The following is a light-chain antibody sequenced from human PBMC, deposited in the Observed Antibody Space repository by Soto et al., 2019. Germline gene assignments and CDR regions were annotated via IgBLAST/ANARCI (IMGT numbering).Light chain of an antibody. CDR2: GAS. CDR3: QQYDKYST. V-gene: IGKV3-20*01. J-gene: IGKJ1*01. Sequence: EIVLTQSPGTLSLSPGEGATLSCRASHSISSSFLAWYQHKRGQAPRLLIHGASNRATGIPDRFSGSGSGTDFTLTITRLEPEDFATYFCQQYDKYSTFGHGTKVDI. CDR1: HSISSSF.